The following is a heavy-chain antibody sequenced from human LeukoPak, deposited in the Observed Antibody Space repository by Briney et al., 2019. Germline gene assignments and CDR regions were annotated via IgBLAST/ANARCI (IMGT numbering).Heavy chain of an antibody. Sequence: SETLSLSCTVSGGSISSYYSSCVRQPPRKGLEWIGYIYYSVSTNDNPSLKSRVTISVDTSKNQFSLKLSSVTAADTAVYYCARDRYCSGGSCYSTFHAFDIWGQGTMVTVSS. CDR1: GGSISSYY. CDR3: ARDRYCSGGSCYSTFHAFDI. V-gene: IGHV4-59*01. J-gene: IGHJ3*02. CDR2: IYYSVST. D-gene: IGHD2-15*01.